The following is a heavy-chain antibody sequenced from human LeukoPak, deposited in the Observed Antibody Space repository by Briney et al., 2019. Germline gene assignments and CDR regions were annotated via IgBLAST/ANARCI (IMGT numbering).Heavy chain of an antibody. CDR3: ARDSGRGYCTNGVCYTDDY. CDR1: GYTFTGYY. J-gene: IGHJ4*02. Sequence: ASVKVSCKASGYTFTGYYMHWVRQAPGQGLEWMGRINPNSGGTNYAQKFQGRVTMTRDTSISTAYMELSGLRSDDTAVYYCARDSGRGYCTNGVCYTDDYWGQGTLVTVSS. V-gene: IGHV1-2*06. CDR2: INPNSGGT. D-gene: IGHD2-8*01.